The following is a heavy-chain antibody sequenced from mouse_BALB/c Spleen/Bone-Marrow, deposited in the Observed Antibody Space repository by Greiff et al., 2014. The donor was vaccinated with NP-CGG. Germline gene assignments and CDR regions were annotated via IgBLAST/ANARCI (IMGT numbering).Heavy chain of an antibody. CDR1: GFNVKDTY. V-gene: IGHV14-3*02. Sequence: EVKLVESGAELVKPGASVKLSCTASGFNVKDTYIHWVKQRPEQGLEWIGRIDPANGNTKYDPKFQGKATITADTSSNTAYLQPSSLTSEDTAVYYCASYVYGYYFDYWGQGTTLTVSS. D-gene: IGHD2-2*01. J-gene: IGHJ2*01. CDR2: IDPANGNT. CDR3: ASYVYGYYFDY.